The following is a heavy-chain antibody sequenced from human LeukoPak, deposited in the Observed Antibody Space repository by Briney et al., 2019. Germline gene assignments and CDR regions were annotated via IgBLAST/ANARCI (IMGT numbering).Heavy chain of an antibody. CDR2: IHDRGSN. CDR1: GASITTTNFW. D-gene: IGHD1/OR15-1a*01. V-gene: IGHV4-61*01. CDR3: ARTEMEQSGEDYFDY. J-gene: IGHJ4*02. Sequence: SETLSLTCSVPGASITTTNFWWTWIRQSPGRGLEWIGYIHDRGSNKYNPALESRANLSVDTSKNQFSLKLNSVNAADTAVYYCARTEMEQSGEDYFDYWGQGTLVTVSS.